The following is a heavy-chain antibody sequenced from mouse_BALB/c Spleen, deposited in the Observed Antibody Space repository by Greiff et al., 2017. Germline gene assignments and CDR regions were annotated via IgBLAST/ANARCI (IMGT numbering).Heavy chain of an antibody. CDR2: ISYSGST. V-gene: IGHV3-2*02. J-gene: IGHJ2*01. CDR1: GYSITSDYA. Sequence: DVQLQESGPGLVKPSQSLSLTCTVTGYSITSDYAWNWIRQFPGNKLEWMGYISYSGSTSYNPSLKSRISITRDTSKNQFFLQLNSVTTEDTATYYCAREVRRHFDYWGQGTTLTVSS. CDR3: AREVRRHFDY. D-gene: IGHD2-14*01.